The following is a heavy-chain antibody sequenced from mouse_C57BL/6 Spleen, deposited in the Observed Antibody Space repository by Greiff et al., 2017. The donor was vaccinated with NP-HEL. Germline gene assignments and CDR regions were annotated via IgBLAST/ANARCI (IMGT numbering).Heavy chain of an antibody. CDR3: ASPTVVAPCYFDY. Sequence: QVQLQQPGTELVKPGASVKLSCKASGYTFTSYWMHWVKQRPGQGLEWIGNINPSNGGTNYNEKFKSKATLTVDKSSSTAYMHLSSLTSENSAVYYCASPTVVAPCYFDYWGQGTTLTVSS. V-gene: IGHV1-53*01. CDR1: GYTFTSYW. CDR2: INPSNGGT. J-gene: IGHJ2*01. D-gene: IGHD1-1*01.